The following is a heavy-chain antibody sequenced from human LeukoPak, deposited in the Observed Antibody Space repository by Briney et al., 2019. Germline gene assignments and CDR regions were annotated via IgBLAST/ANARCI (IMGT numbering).Heavy chain of an antibody. Sequence: GVLRLSCAASGFTFSSYSMNWARQAPGKGLEWVSSISSSSSYIYYADSVKGRFTISRDNAKNSLYLQMNSLRAEDTAVYYCAKDTGQQLVLLGYFDYWGQGTLVTVSS. V-gene: IGHV3-21*01. CDR3: AKDTGQQLVLLGYFDY. J-gene: IGHJ4*02. CDR2: ISSSSSYI. CDR1: GFTFSSYS. D-gene: IGHD6-6*01.